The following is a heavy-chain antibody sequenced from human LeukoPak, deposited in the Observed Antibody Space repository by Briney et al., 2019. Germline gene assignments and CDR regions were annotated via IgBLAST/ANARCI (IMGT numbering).Heavy chain of an antibody. CDR1: GGSVSTGSYY. CDR3: ARGILRDYYDSSGFYHRGGVGY. D-gene: IGHD3-22*01. CDR2: IHTSGTM. V-gene: IGHV4-61*09. J-gene: IGHJ4*02. Sequence: SETLSLTCTVSGGSVSTGSYYWSWIRQPAGRGLEWIGHIHTSGTMNYNASLKSRVRISVETSKNQFSLRLTSVTAADTAMYFCARGILRDYYDSSGFYHRGGVGYWGQGTLVTVSS.